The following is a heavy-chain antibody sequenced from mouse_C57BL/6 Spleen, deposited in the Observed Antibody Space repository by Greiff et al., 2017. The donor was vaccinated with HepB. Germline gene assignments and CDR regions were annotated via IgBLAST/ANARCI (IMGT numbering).Heavy chain of an antibody. CDR1: GYTFTSYW. CDR2: IDPSDSYT. CDR3: ARSRTPRDYYGSSPFDY. V-gene: IGHV1-69*01. J-gene: IGHJ2*01. D-gene: IGHD1-1*01. Sequence: QVQLQQPGAELVMPGASVKLSCKASGYTFTSYWMHWVKQRPGQGLEWIGEIDPSDSYTNYNQKFKGKSTLTVDKSSSTAYMQLSSLTSEDSAVYYCARSRTPRDYYGSSPFDYWGQGTTLTVSS.